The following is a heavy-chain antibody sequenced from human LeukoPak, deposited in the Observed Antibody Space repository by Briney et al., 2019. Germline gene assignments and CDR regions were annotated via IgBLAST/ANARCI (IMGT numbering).Heavy chain of an antibody. D-gene: IGHD3-22*01. CDR2: INHSGST. CDR3: ARGRQDVTMIVVVMAAVSYYLDV. V-gene: IGHV4-34*01. CDR1: GGSFSGYY. Sequence: SETLSLTCAVYGGSFSGYYWSWIRQPPGKGLEWIGEINHSGSTNYNPSLKSRVTISVDTSKNQFSLKLSSVTAADTAVYYCARGRQDVTMIVVVMAAVSYYLDVWGKGTTVTVS. J-gene: IGHJ6*03.